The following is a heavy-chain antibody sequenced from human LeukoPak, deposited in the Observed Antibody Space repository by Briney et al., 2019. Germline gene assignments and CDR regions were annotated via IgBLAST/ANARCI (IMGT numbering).Heavy chain of an antibody. V-gene: IGHV3-7*01. J-gene: IGHJ6*02. CDR2: IKQDGSEK. CDR1: GFTFSSYW. D-gene: IGHD2/OR15-2a*01. Sequence: GGSLRLSCAAYGFTFSSYWMSWVRQAPGKGLEWVANIKQDGSEKYYVDSVKGRFTISRDNAKNSLYLQMNSLSAEDTAVYYCARDDYLYPSISGMDVWGQGTTVTVSS. CDR3: ARDDYLYPSISGMDV.